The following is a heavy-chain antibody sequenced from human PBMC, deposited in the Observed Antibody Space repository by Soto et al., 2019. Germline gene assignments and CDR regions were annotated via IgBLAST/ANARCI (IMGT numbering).Heavy chain of an antibody. CDR2: INAGNGNT. D-gene: IGHD3-16*01. CDR1: GYTITSYA. Sequence: QVQLVQSGAEVKKPGASVKVSCKASGYTITSYAMHWVRQAPGQMLEWMGWINAGNGNTKYSQKFQGRVTITSDTSASRDYMELCSLRSDDTAVYYCASAPAVMLALGDYWGQGTLVTVSS. V-gene: IGHV1-3*01. CDR3: ASAPAVMLALGDY. J-gene: IGHJ4*02.